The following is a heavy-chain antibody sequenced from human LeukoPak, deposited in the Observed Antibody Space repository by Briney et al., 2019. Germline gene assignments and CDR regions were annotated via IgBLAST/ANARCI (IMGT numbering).Heavy chain of an antibody. CDR1: GYTFTSYY. V-gene: IGHV1-46*01. CDR3: AREIFNGRLSWQGNAFDI. CDR2: INPSGGST. J-gene: IGHJ3*02. D-gene: IGHD2-15*01. Sequence: GASVKVSCKASGYTFTSYYMHWVRQAPGQGLEWMGIINPSGGSTSYAQKFQGRVTMTRDTSTGTVYMELSSLRSEDTAVYYCAREIFNGRLSWQGNAFDIWGQGTMVTVSS.